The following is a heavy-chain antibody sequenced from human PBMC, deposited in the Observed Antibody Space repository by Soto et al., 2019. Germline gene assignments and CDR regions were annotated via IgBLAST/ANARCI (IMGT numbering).Heavy chain of an antibody. CDR1: GGSISSGGYY. V-gene: IGHV4-31*02. D-gene: IGHD2-15*01. CDR3: ARDYCSSSSCDSYYGMDV. J-gene: IGHJ6*01. Sequence: PSETLSRTCTVSGGSISSGGYYWNWIRQHPGKGLEWIGYISYIGTTYYNPSLKSRVTISEDTSKNQFSLKLSSVTAADTAVYYCARDYCSSSSCDSYYGMDVGEQGSRVKVSS. CDR2: ISYIGTT.